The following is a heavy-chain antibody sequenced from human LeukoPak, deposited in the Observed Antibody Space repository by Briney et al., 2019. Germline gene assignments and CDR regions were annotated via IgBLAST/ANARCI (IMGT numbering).Heavy chain of an antibody. CDR2: ISAYNGNT. CDR1: GYTFTSYG. D-gene: IGHD6-19*01. J-gene: IGHJ6*03. CDR3: ARKNRIAVAGTEGGYYYYMDV. V-gene: IGHV1-18*01. Sequence: ASVKVSCKASGYTFTSYGISWVRQAPGQGLEWMGWISAYNGNTNYAQKLQGRVTMTTDTSTSTAYMELRSLRSDDTAVYYCARKNRIAVAGTEGGYYYYMDVWGKGTTVTISS.